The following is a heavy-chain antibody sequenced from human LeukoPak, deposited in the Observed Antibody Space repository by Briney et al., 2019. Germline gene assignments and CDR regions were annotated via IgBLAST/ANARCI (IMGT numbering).Heavy chain of an antibody. D-gene: IGHD3-10*01. Sequence: GRSLRLSCAASGFTFSSYAMSWVRQAPGKGLEWVSAISGSGGSTYYADSVKGRFTISRDNSKNTLYLQMNSLRAEDTAVYYCAKDQVLWFGELCYWGQGTLVTVSS. CDR2: ISGSGGST. J-gene: IGHJ4*02. CDR3: AKDQVLWFGELCY. V-gene: IGHV3-23*01. CDR1: GFTFSSYA.